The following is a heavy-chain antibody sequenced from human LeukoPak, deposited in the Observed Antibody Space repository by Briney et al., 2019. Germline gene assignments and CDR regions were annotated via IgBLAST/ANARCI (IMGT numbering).Heavy chain of an antibody. CDR3: ASIVVVPAAIVDY. Sequence: SETLSLTCSVSGGSISSTSYYWGWIRQPPGKGLEWIGSIYYSGSAYYNPSLKSRVTISVDTSKNQFSLKLSSVTAADTAVYYCASIVVVPAAIVDYWGQGTLVTVSS. D-gene: IGHD2-2*02. J-gene: IGHJ4*02. CDR2: IYYSGSA. V-gene: IGHV4-39*01. CDR1: GGSISSTSYY.